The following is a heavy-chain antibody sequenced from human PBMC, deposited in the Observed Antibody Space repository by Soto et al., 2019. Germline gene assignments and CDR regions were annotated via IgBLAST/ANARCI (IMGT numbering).Heavy chain of an antibody. CDR3: AHAFGGTSWPNDAFDI. D-gene: IGHD3-3*02. CDR2: IYWDDDQ. V-gene: IGHV2-5*02. Sequence: SGPTLVNPTQTLTLTCTVSGFSLSGDGVGVGWIRQPPGKALEWLALIYWDDDQRYSLSLKTRLTITKDTSKNQVVLTMTNMDPVDTATYYCAHAFGGTSWPNDAFDIWGQGTVVTV. J-gene: IGHJ3*02. CDR1: GFSLSGDGVG.